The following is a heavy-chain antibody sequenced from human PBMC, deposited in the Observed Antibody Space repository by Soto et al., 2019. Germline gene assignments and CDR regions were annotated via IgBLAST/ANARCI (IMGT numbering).Heavy chain of an antibody. CDR2: INHRGSA. Sequence: PSETLSLTCAVSGASVCSTYWWSWVRPPPGKGPEWIGEINHRGSANYNPSLKSRVTISVDISKSQFSLRLASVTAADTAVYYCARYNAASGTYYFDYWGQGALVTVSS. D-gene: IGHD6-13*01. J-gene: IGHJ4*02. V-gene: IGHV4-4*02. CDR3: ARYNAASGTYYFDY. CDR1: GASVCSTYW.